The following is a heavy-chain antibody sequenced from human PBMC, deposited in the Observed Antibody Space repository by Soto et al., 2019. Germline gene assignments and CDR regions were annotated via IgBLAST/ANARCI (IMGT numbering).Heavy chain of an antibody. CDR3: AKDKYCGGDCYSGGFDP. CDR2: ISYDGSNK. V-gene: IGHV3-30*18. Sequence: GGSLRLSCAASGFPFRSYTMNWVRQSPGKGLEWVAVISYDGSNKYYADSVKGRFTISRDNSKNTLYLQMNSLRAEDTAVYYCAKDKYCGGDCYSGGFDPWGQGTLVTVSS. D-gene: IGHD2-21*02. CDR1: GFPFRSYT. J-gene: IGHJ5*02.